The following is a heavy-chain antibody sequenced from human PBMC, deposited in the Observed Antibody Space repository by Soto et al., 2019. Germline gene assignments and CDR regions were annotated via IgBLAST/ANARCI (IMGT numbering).Heavy chain of an antibody. CDR2: ISVCGGST. V-gene: IGHV3-23*01. J-gene: IGHJ4*02. CDR3: AKTGPLRRQDIVVVVAAISAVY. CDR1: GFTFSSYA. Sequence: GGSLRLSCAASGFTFSSYAMSWVRQAPGKGLEWVTAISVCGGSTYYADSVKGRFTISRDNSKNTLYLQMNSLRAEDTAVFYCAKTGPLRRQDIVVVVAAISAVYWGQGTLVTVSS. D-gene: IGHD2-15*01.